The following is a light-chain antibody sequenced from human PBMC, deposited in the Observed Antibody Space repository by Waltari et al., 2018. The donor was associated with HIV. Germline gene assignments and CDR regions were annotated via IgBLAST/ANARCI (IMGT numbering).Light chain of an antibody. V-gene: IGKV1-17*01. J-gene: IGKJ2*01. CDR1: QSIRND. CDR2: AAS. CDR3: LQHNSYPRT. Sequence: DIQMNPSPSSLSASLGDRVTITCWASQSIRNDLGWYQQRPGEAPKRLIYAASSLQSGVPSRFSGSGSGTRFTLTISRLQPEDSASYYCLQHNSYPRTFGQGTTLEIK.